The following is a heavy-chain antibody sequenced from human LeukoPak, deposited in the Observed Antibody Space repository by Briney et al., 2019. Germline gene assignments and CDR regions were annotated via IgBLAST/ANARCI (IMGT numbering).Heavy chain of an antibody. CDR1: GFTFSSYN. J-gene: IGHJ4*02. D-gene: IGHD3-22*01. Sequence: GGSLRLSCAASGFTFSSYNMKWVRQAPGKGLEWVSSISTSSSYIYYADSVKGRFTISRDNAKNSLNLQMNSLRAEDTAVYYCARDPPTYYYDSSGYFDYWGQGTLVTVSS. CDR3: ARDPPTYYYDSSGYFDY. V-gene: IGHV3-21*01. CDR2: ISTSSSYI.